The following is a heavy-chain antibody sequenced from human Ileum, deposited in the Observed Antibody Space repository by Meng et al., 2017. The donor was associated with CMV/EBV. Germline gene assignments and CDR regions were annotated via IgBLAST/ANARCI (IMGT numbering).Heavy chain of an antibody. CDR1: GGSISSSSYY. CDR3: ARVDMGGTRPAY. Sequence: ESGPGRVRLWGTLSLTCTVSGGSISSSSYYWGGIRQPPGKGLGWFGSIYYSGSTYYNPSLKSRVTISVDTSKHQFSLKLSSVTAADTAVYYCARVDMGGTRPAYWGQGTLVTVSS. CDR2: IYYSGST. J-gene: IGHJ4*02. V-gene: IGHV4-39*07. D-gene: IGHD6-19*01.